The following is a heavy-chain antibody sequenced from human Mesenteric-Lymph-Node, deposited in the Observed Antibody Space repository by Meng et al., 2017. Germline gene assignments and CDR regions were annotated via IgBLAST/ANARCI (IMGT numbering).Heavy chain of an antibody. CDR2: IYYSGST. CDR3: ARIAVAGTFDY. D-gene: IGHD6-19*01. CDR1: GGSISSSSDY. J-gene: IGHJ4*02. Sequence: QLQLQESGPGLVKPPETPSLTCTVSGGSISSSSDYWGGIRQPPGKGLGWIGSIYYSGSTYYNPSLKSRVTISVDTSKNQFSLKLSSVTAADTAVYYCARIAVAGTFDYWGQGTLVTVSS. V-gene: IGHV4-39*01.